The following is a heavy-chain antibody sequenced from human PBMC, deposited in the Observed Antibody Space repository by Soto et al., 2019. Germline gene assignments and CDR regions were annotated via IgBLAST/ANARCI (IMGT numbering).Heavy chain of an antibody. Sequence: QVQLVQSGAEVKKPGASVKVSCKASGYTFTSYAMHWVRQAPGQRLEWMGWINAGNGNTKYSQKFQGRVTITRDTSASTAYIELRSLRSEVTALYYCARNMRLPLYYFYGMDVWGQGTTVTVSS. CDR1: GYTFTSYA. V-gene: IGHV1-3*01. D-gene: IGHD2-15*01. CDR3: ARNMRLPLYYFYGMDV. CDR2: INAGNGNT. J-gene: IGHJ6*01.